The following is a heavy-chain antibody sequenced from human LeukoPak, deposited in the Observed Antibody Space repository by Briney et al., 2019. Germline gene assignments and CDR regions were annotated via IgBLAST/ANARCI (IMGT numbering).Heavy chain of an antibody. CDR1: GYTFINYY. Sequence: ASVKVSCKASGYTFINYYMHLVRQAPGQGLEWMGMINPSGGSTSSAQKFQGRVTMTRDTSTSTVYMELSSLRSEDTALYYCARNSGSGLDYWGQGTLDTVSS. CDR3: ARNSGSGLDY. CDR2: INPSGGST. J-gene: IGHJ4*02. D-gene: IGHD1-26*01. V-gene: IGHV1-46*01.